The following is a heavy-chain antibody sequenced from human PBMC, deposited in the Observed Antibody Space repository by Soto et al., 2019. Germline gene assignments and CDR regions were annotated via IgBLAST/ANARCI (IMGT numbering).Heavy chain of an antibody. V-gene: IGHV4-59*08. CDR3: ASYNPNCSSTSCYPDYYMDV. J-gene: IGHJ6*03. CDR2: IYYSGST. CDR1: GGSISSYY. Sequence: SETLSLTCTVSGGSISSYYWSWIRQPPGKGLEWIGYIYYSGSTNYNPSLKSRVTISVDTSKNQFSLKLSSVTAADTAVYYCASYNPNCSSTSCYPDYYMDVWGKGTTVTAP. D-gene: IGHD2-2*01.